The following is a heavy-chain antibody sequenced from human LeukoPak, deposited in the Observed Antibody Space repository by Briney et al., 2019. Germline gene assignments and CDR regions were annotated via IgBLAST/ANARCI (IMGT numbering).Heavy chain of an antibody. D-gene: IGHD3-22*01. CDR3: ARFRPMYDSSGYPDY. J-gene: IGHJ4*02. CDR2: IYYSGST. Sequence: PSETLSLTCTVSGGSISSGDHYWSWIRQPPGKGLEWIGYIYYSGSTYYNPSLKSRITISIDTSKNQFSLKLRAVTAADTAVFYCARFRPMYDSSGYPDYWGQGTLVTVSS. V-gene: IGHV4-30-4*08. CDR1: GGSISSGDHY.